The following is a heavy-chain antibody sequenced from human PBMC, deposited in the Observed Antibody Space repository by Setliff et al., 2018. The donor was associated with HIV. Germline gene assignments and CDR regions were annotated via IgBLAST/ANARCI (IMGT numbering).Heavy chain of an antibody. V-gene: IGHV4-38-2*02. CDR3: ARGQGCGGGCHYAFEM. Sequence: SETLSLTCTVSGDSISSDFYRGWIRQPPGKGLEWIGSIYHSGNTYYMPSLRSRVTISVDMSKNQFSLNLNSVTAADTAVYYCARGQGCGGGCHYAFEMWGQGTMVTVSS. D-gene: IGHD2-21*02. CDR2: IYHSGNT. CDR1: GDSISSDFY. J-gene: IGHJ3*02.